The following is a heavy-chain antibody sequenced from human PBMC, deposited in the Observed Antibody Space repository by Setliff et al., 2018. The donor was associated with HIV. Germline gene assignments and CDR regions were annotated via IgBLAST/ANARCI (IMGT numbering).Heavy chain of an antibody. CDR1: GFTFSSYE. CDR3: AICGYRAVAGIYHYYGMDV. D-gene: IGHD6-19*01. Sequence: PGGSLRLSCAASGFTFSSYEMNWVRQAPGKGLEWVSYISSGGSSIYYADSVKGRFTISRDNAKNSLYLQMNSLRAEDTAVYYCAICGYRAVAGIYHYYGMDVWGQGTTVTVSS. V-gene: IGHV3-48*03. J-gene: IGHJ6*02. CDR2: ISSGGSSI.